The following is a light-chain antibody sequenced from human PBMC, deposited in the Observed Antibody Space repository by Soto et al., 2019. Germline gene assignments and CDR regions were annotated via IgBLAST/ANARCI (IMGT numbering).Light chain of an antibody. J-gene: IGLJ3*02. V-gene: IGLV1-47*01. CDR1: ASNIGSHS. Sequence: QAVVTQPPSASGTPGQRVTISCAGSASNIGSHSVYWYQQLPGTAPKLLIYRNNQRPSGVPDRFSGSKSGTSASLAISGLRSEDEAGYYCAAWDDSLSGWVFGGGTKLTVL. CDR3: AAWDDSLSGWV. CDR2: RNN.